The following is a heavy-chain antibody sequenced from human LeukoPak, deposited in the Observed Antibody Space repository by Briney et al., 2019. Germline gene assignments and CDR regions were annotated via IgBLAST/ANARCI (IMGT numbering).Heavy chain of an antibody. D-gene: IGHD3-10*01. Sequence: GASVKVSCKASGYTFTSYGISWVRQAPGQGLEWMGWISAYNGNTNYAQKLQGRVTMTTDTSTSTAYMELRSLRSDDTAVYYCARDNMPLVWFGELPEYWGQGTLVTVSS. CDR3: ARDNMPLVWFGELPEY. J-gene: IGHJ4*02. CDR1: GYTFTSYG. CDR2: ISAYNGNT. V-gene: IGHV1-18*01.